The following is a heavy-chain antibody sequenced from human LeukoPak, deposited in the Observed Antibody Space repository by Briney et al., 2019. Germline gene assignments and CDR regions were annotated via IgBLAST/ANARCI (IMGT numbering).Heavy chain of an antibody. V-gene: IGHV3-13*01. Sequence: GGSLRLSCAASGFTFSSYDMHWVRQATGKGLEWVSAIGTAGDTYYPGSVKGRFTISRENAKNSLYLQMNSLRAGDTAVYYCARSVMNGAFDIWGQGTMVTASS. D-gene: IGHD3-16*01. CDR3: ARSVMNGAFDI. J-gene: IGHJ3*02. CDR1: GFTFSSYD. CDR2: IGTAGDT.